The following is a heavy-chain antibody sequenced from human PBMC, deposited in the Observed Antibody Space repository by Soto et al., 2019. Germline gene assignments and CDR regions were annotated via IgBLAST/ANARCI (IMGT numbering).Heavy chain of an antibody. V-gene: IGHV1-69*02. CDR2: IIPILGIA. J-gene: IGHJ4*02. CDR3: AMEYCSSTSCYRDY. CDR1: GGTFSSYT. D-gene: IGHD2-2*02. Sequence: QVQLVQSGAEVKKPGSSVKVSCKASGGTFSSYTISWVRQAPGQGLEWMGRIIPILGIANYAQKFQGRFTITDDKATSTAYMGLRILSYEDTAVYYCAMEYCSSTSCYRDYWGQGTLVTVSS.